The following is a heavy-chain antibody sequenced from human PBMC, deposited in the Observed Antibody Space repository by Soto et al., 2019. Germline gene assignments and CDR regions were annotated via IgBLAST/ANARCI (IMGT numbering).Heavy chain of an antibody. D-gene: IGHD3-9*01. CDR2: IYSEGTP. V-gene: IGHV3-53*01. J-gene: IGHJ6*02. CDR3: ARSTYYDILTGSYYYYAMDV. Sequence: EVQLVESGGGLTQPGVSLRLSCAASGFTVGSNYMSWVRQAPGKGLEWVSVIYSEGTPYYADSVKGRFTISRENSNNTLYLHMNNLRAEDTAVYSCARSTYYDILTGSYYYYAMDVWSQGTTVTVSS. CDR1: GFTVGSNY.